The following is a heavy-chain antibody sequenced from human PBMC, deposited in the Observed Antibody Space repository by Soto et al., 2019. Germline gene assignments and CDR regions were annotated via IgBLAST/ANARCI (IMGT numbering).Heavy chain of an antibody. CDR3: VRTSLVVAAATREDY. V-gene: IGHV3-74*01. CDR1: GFTFSSYW. J-gene: IGHJ4*02. D-gene: IGHD2-15*01. CDR2: INSDGSST. Sequence: LGGSLRLSCAASGFTFSSYWMHWVRQAPGKGLVWVSRINSDGSSTSYADSVKGRFTISRDNAKNTLYLQMNSLRAEDTAVYYCVRTSLVVAAATREDYWGQGTLVTVSS.